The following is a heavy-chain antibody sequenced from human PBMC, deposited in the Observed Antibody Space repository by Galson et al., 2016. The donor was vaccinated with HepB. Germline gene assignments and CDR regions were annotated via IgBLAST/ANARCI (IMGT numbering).Heavy chain of an antibody. CDR3: ARHPYFDSSGYYFLGVAYFDY. CDR2: VYYSGST. V-gene: IGHV4-39*01. CDR1: GGSIGSSDYF. Sequence: SETLSLTCTVSGGSIGSSDYFWGWIRQSPGKGLEWIGSVYYSGSTYYNPSLKSRVTISVDTSKTQISLRLTSVTAADTAVYFCARHPYFDSSGYYFLGVAYFDYWGQGTLVTVSS. J-gene: IGHJ4*02. D-gene: IGHD3-22*01.